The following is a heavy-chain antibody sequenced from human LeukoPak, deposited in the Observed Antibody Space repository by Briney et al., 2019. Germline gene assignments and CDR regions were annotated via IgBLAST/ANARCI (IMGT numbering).Heavy chain of an antibody. CDR3: ARHITMVRGVRADHFDY. Sequence: SETLSLTCTVSGGSVSSGSDYWSWIRQPPGKGLEWIGYIYYSGSTNYNPPLKSRVTISVDTSKNQFSLKLSSVTAADTAVYYCARHITMVRGVRADHFDYWGQGTLVTVSS. CDR1: GGSVSSGSDY. CDR2: IYYSGST. V-gene: IGHV4-61*01. J-gene: IGHJ4*02. D-gene: IGHD3-10*01.